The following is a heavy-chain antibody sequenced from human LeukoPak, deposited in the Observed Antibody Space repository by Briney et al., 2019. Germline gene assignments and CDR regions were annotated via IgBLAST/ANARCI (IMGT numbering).Heavy chain of an antibody. V-gene: IGHV3-15*01. D-gene: IGHD6-6*01. CDR2: IKGKTDGGTT. J-gene: IGHJ4*02. CDR1: GFTFSNAW. Sequence: GGSLRLSCAASGFTFSNAWMSWVRQAPGKGLEWVGRIKGKTDGGTTDYAAPVKGRFTISRDDSKNTLYLQMNSLKTEDTAVYYCTTVPAARPDWGQGTLVTVSS. CDR3: TTVPAARPD.